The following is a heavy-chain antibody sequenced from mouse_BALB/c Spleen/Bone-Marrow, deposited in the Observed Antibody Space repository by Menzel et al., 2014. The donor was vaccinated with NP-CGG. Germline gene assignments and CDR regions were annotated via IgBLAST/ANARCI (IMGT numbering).Heavy chain of an antibody. CDR2: INPSDGYT. CDR1: GYTFTNSS. J-gene: IGHJ3*01. V-gene: IGHV1-4*02. Sequence: VQLQQSAAELARPGASVKMSCKASGYTFTNSSMHWVKQRPGQGLEWIGYINPSDGYTEYNQKFKGKTTLTADKSSSTAFMQLGSVTSEDAAVYYCADWDLAYWGQGSLVTVSA. CDR3: ADWDLAY. D-gene: IGHD4-1*01.